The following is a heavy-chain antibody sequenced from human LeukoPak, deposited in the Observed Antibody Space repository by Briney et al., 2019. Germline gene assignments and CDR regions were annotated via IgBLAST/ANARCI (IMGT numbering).Heavy chain of an antibody. Sequence: ASVKVSCKASGYTFTSYGISWVRQAPGQGLEWMGWISAYNGNTNYAQKLQGRVTMTTDTSTSTAYMELRSLRSDDTAVHYCARGVLRDSYGREDAFDIWGQGTMVTVSS. V-gene: IGHV1-18*01. CDR1: GYTFTSYG. J-gene: IGHJ3*02. CDR3: ARGVLRDSYGREDAFDI. CDR2: ISAYNGNT. D-gene: IGHD5-18*01.